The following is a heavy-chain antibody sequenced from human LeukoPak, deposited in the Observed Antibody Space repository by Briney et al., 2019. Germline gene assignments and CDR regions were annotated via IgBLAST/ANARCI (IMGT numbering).Heavy chain of an antibody. V-gene: IGHV6-1*01. Sequence: SQTLSLTCAISGDSVSSNSAAWNWIRQSPSRGLEWLGRTYYRSKWYNDYAVSVKSRITINPDTSKNQFSLQLNSVTPEDTAVYYCARGKWELLSHYWCFDLWGRGTLVTVSS. CDR2: TYYRSKWYN. D-gene: IGHD1-26*01. CDR3: ARGKWELLSHYWCFDL. CDR1: GDSVSSNSAA. J-gene: IGHJ2*01.